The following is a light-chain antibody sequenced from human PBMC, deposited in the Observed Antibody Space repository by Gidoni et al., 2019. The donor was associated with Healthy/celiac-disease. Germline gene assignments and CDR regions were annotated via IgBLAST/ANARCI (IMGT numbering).Light chain of an antibody. CDR2: DVS. Sequence: QSALTQPASVSGSPAQSITISCPGTSSDVGGYNYVSWYQQHPGKAPKLMIYDVSNRPSGVSNRFSGSKSGNTASLTISGLQAEDEADYYCSSYTSSSRVFGGGTKLTVL. CDR1: SSDVGGYNY. V-gene: IGLV2-14*01. J-gene: IGLJ3*02. CDR3: SSYTSSSRV.